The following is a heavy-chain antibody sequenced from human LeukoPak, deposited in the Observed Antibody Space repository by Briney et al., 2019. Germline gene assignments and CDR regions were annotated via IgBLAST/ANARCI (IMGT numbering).Heavy chain of an antibody. CDR3: AKDASDLTLAAAGNFDY. J-gene: IGHJ4*02. CDR2: VGGSSYFT. CDR1: GFTFSSHA. V-gene: IGHV3-23*01. Sequence: GGSLRLSCAASGFTFSSHAMNWVRQAPGKGLEWVSVVGGSSYFTHQYTHYADSAKGRFTISRDNSKNTLYLQMNSLRAEDTAVYYCAKDASDLTLAAAGNFDYWGQGTLVTVSS. D-gene: IGHD6-13*01.